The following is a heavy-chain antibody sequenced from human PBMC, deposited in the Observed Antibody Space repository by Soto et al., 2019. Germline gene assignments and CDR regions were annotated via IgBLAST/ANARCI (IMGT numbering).Heavy chain of an antibody. Sequence: QVELVQSGAEVKKPGASVKVFCKASGYIFTSYGISWVRQAPGEGLEWMGWISNYNGITNYAQKVQGRVTLTTDRSTSTAYMELRSLRSDDTAVYYCAESMGGSGTYVSWGQGTLVTVSS. CDR1: GYIFTSYG. V-gene: IGHV1-18*01. CDR3: AESMGGSGTYVS. D-gene: IGHD3-10*01. J-gene: IGHJ4*02. CDR2: ISNYNGIT.